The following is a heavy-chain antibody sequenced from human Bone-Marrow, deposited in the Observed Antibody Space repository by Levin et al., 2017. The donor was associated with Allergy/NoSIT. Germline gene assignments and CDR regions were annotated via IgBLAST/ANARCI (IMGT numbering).Heavy chain of an antibody. CDR1: GYTFTAYY. D-gene: IGHD2-15*01. CDR3: AREGRGEVGCSGGSCYPRNWFDP. J-gene: IGHJ5*02. V-gene: IGHV1-2*02. CDR2: INPNSGGT. Sequence: GESLKISCKASGYTFTAYYIHWVRQAPGQGLEWMGWINPNSGGTNYAQNFQGRVTMTRDTSITTAYMELGRLRSDDTAVYYCAREGRGEVGCSGGSCYPRNWFDPWGQGTLVTVSS.